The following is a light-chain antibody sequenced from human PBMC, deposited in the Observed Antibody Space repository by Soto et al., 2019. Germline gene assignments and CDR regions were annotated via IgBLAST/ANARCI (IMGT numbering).Light chain of an antibody. J-gene: IGLJ2*01. CDR1: SSDVGGYNY. Sequence: QSALTQPASVSGSPGQSITFSCTGTSSDVGGYNYVSWYQQHPGKAPKLIMYDVNSRPSGISNRFSGSKSGSTASLTISGLQADDEAEYYCSSYTSSSPVVFGGGTKVTVL. CDR2: DVN. V-gene: IGLV2-14*03. CDR3: SSYTSSSPVV.